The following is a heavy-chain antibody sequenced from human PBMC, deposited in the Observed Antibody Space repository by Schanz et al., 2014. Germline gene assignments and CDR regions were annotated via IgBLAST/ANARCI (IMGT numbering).Heavy chain of an antibody. CDR1: GFAFRSYA. D-gene: IGHD3-10*01. J-gene: IGHJ6*02. CDR3: ARAQGVIRLYYGVDV. CDR2: ISGSGDHT. V-gene: IGHV3-23*04. Sequence: AQLVESGGGVVQPGRSLRLSCAASGFAFRSYAMHWVRQAPGKGLEWVSVISGSGDHTHYAHSVKGRFTISRDNSKNTVYLQMNSLRSDDAAVYYCARAQGVIRLYYGVDVWGQGTTVTVSS.